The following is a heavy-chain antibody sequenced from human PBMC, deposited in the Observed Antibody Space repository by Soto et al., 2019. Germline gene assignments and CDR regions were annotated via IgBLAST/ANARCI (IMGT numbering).Heavy chain of an antibody. CDR3: ATWRFDY. J-gene: IGHJ4*02. Sequence: PSQTLSLTCAISGDSVSSNSAAWNWLRHSPSRCLEWLGRTYYRSKWYNDYAVSMRSRITINPDTTKNQFSLQLNSATPEDTAVYDFATWRFDYWGQGTLVTVSA. V-gene: IGHV6-1*01. CDR1: GDSVSSNSAA. CDR2: TYYRSKWYN.